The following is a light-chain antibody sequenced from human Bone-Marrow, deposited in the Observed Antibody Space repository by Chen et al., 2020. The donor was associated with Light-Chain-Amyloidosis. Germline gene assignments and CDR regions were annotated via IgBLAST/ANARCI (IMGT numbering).Light chain of an antibody. CDR2: RDA. CDR3: QSADSSGTYEVI. CDR1: DLPTKY. V-gene: IGLV3-25*03. Sequence: SYELTQPPSVSVSPGQTARITCSGDDLPTKYAYWYQQKPGQAPVQVIHRDAQRPSEISERFSGSSSGATATLTISGVQAEAEAYYHCQSADSSGTYEVIFGGGTKLTVL. J-gene: IGLJ2*01.